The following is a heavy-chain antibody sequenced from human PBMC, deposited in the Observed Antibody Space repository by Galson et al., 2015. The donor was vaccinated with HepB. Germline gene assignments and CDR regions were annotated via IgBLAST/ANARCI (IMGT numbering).Heavy chain of an antibody. D-gene: IGHD6-6*01. Sequence: SLRLSCAASGFTFSSYAMHWVRQAPGKGLEWVAVISYDGSNKYYADSVKGRFTISRDNSKNTLYLQMNSLRAEDTAVYYCARTEYSSSFMDVWGKGTTVTVSS. CDR3: ARTEYSSSFMDV. CDR1: GFTFSSYA. CDR2: ISYDGSNK. V-gene: IGHV3-30-3*01. J-gene: IGHJ6*03.